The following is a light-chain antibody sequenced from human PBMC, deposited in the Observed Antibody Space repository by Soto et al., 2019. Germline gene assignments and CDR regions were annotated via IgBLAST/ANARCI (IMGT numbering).Light chain of an antibody. V-gene: IGKV1-33*01. Sequence: DVQMTQSPFSLSVSVGDGVTMTVQASQNINNYLNWYQQKPGRAPKLLIYDASNLEAGVPSRFRGSGSGTDFTFTISRLEPEDIPTYYCQQYENLPTCGQGTRLEIK. CDR3: QQYENLPT. CDR1: QNINNY. CDR2: DAS. J-gene: IGKJ5*01.